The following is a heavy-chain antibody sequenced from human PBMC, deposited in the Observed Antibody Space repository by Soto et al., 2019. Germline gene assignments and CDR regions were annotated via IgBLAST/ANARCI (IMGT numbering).Heavy chain of an antibody. CDR2: ISYDGSNK. D-gene: IGHD3-3*01. CDR3: AKATYYDFWSGSDY. CDR1: GFTFSSYG. J-gene: IGHJ4*02. Sequence: GGSLRLSCAASGFTFSSYGMHWVRQAPGKGLEWVAVISYDGSNKYYADSVKGRFTISRDNSKNTLYLQMNSLRAEDTAVYYCAKATYYDFWSGSDYWGQGTLVTVSS. V-gene: IGHV3-30*18.